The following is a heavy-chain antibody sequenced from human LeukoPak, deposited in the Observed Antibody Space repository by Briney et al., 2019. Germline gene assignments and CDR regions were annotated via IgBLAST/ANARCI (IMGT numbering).Heavy chain of an antibody. V-gene: IGHV3-43D*03. J-gene: IGHJ6*03. CDR3: ARDSSGYSYGYESYYMDV. CDR1: GFTFDDYA. CDR2: ISWDGGST. Sequence: HPGGSLRLSCAASGFTFDDYAMHWVRQAPGKGLEWVSLISWDGGSTYYADSVKGRFTISRDNSKNSLYLQMNSLRAEDTALYYCARDSSGYSYGYESYYMDVWGKGTTVTVSS. D-gene: IGHD5-18*01.